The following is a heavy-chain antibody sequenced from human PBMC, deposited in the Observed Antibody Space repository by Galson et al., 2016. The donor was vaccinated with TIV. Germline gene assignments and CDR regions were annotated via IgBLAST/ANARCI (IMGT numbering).Heavy chain of an antibody. CDR2: INSDGRTT. CDR1: GFTFSNYW. D-gene: IGHD2-21*01. Sequence: SLRLSCAASGFTFSNYWMHWVRQAPGKGLVWVLRINSDGRTTTYEDSVEGRFTISRDNAKNTLYLQMNSLRAEDTAVYYCVRGEERPLVGAKPFDYWGQGALVTVSS. V-gene: IGHV3-74*03. CDR3: VRGEERPLVGAKPFDY. J-gene: IGHJ4*02.